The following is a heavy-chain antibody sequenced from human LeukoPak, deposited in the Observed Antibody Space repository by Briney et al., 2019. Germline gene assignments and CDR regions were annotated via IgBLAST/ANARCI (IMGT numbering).Heavy chain of an antibody. Sequence: GGSLRLSCAASGFTFSDYAMHWVRQAPGKGLEWVSLISGDGGSTYYADSVKGRFTISRDNSKNSLYVQMNSLRTEDTALYYCAKDMGTSSGWWLFDYWGQGTPVTVSS. D-gene: IGHD6-19*01. CDR2: ISGDGGST. CDR3: AKDMGTSSGWWLFDY. CDR1: GFTFSDYA. J-gene: IGHJ4*02. V-gene: IGHV3-43*02.